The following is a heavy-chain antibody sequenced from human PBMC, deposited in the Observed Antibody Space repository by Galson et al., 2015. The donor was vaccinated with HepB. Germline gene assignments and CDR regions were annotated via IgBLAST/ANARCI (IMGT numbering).Heavy chain of an antibody. CDR1: GYSFTSYG. Sequence: SVKVSCKASGYSFTSYGISWVRQAPGQGLEWMGWISAYNIKTNYAQRLQGRVTMTTDTSTRTAYMELRSLRSDDTAVYYCARDHTMVRGGFGMDVWGQGTTVTVSS. D-gene: IGHD3-10*01. CDR2: ISAYNIKT. V-gene: IGHV1-18*01. CDR3: ARDHTMVRGGFGMDV. J-gene: IGHJ6*02.